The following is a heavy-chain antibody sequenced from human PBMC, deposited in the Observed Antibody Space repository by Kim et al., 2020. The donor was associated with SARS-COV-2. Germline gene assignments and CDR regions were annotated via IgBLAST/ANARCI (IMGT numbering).Heavy chain of an antibody. V-gene: IGHV6-1*01. J-gene: IGHJ4*02. CDR3: ARGFGVY. CDR2: SKWYN. D-gene: IGHD3-10*01. Sequence: SKWYNDYAVSVKSRITISPDTSKNQFSLQLNSVTPEDTAVYYCARGFGVYWGQGTLVTVSS.